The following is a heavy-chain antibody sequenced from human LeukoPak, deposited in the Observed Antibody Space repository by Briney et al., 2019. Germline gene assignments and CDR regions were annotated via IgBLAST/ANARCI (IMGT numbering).Heavy chain of an antibody. Sequence: GGSLRLSCAASGFTFSSYWMHWVRQAPGKGLVWVPRIKTDGSSTGYADSVKGRFTISRDNAKNTLYLQMDSLRAEDTAVYYCARESAGAALGDWGQGTLVTVSS. CDR3: ARESAGAALGD. V-gene: IGHV3-74*01. CDR1: GFTFSSYW. CDR2: IKTDGSST. D-gene: IGHD6-6*01. J-gene: IGHJ4*02.